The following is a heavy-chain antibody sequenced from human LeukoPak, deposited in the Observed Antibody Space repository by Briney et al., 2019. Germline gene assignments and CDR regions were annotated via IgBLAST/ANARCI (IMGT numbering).Heavy chain of an antibody. J-gene: IGHJ4*02. CDR1: GFTFSSYS. CDR3: AGGDSGSYSSFDH. V-gene: IGHV3-48*01. CDR2: ISSSSSTI. D-gene: IGHD3-10*01. Sequence: PGGSLRLSCAASGFTFSSYSMNWVRQAPGKGLEWVSYISSSSSTIYYADSVKGRFTISRDNSKNTLYLQTNSLRAEDTAVYYCAGGDSGSYSSFDHWGQGTLVTVSS.